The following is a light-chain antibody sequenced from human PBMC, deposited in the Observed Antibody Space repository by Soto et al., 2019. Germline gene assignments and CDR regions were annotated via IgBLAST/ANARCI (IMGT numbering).Light chain of an antibody. V-gene: IGKV3-11*01. CDR3: QQRSNLPPT. Sequence: EIVLTQSPATLSLSPGERATLSCRASQSVSSYLAWYQQKPGQAPRLLIYDASNRATGIPDRFSGGGSGTDFTLTISSLEPGDFAIYYCQQRSNLPPTFGQGTRLEI. J-gene: IGKJ5*01. CDR2: DAS. CDR1: QSVSSY.